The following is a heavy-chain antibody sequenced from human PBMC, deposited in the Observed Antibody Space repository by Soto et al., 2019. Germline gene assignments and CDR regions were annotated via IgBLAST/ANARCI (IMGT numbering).Heavy chain of an antibody. J-gene: IGHJ4*02. CDR2: INPSGGST. V-gene: IGHV1-46*01. CDR3: ASGPRSIAAAGSPWFDY. CDR1: GYTFTSYY. D-gene: IGHD6-13*01. Sequence: GASVKVSCKASGYTFTSYYMHWVRQAPGQGLEWMGIINPSGGSTSYAQKFQGRVTMTRDTSTSTVYMELSSLRSEDTAVYYCASGPRSIAAAGSPWFDYWGQGTLVTVSS.